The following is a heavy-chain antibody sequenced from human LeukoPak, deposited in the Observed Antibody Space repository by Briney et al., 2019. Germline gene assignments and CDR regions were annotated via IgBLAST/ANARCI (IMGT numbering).Heavy chain of an antibody. D-gene: IGHD6-25*01. V-gene: IGHV5-51*01. Sequence: GESLKISCKGSGYSFTSYWIGWVRQMPGKGLEWMGIIYPGDSDTRYSPSFQGQVTISADKSISTAYLQWSSLKASDTAMYYCARHFWRLADAFDIWGQGTMVTVSS. CDR1: GYSFTSYW. CDR2: IYPGDSDT. CDR3: ARHFWRLADAFDI. J-gene: IGHJ3*02.